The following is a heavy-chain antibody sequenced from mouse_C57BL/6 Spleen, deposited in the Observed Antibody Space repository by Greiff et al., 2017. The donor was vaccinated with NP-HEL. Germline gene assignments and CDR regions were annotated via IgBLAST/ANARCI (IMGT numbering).Heavy chain of an antibody. CDR3: ARRTDYAMDY. D-gene: IGHD1-1*01. Sequence: EVQVVESGGGLVQPGGSLKLSCAASGFTFSDYGMAWVRQAPRKGPEWVAFISNLAYSIYYADTVTGRFTIFRENAKNTLYLEMSSLRSEDTAMYYCARRTDYAMDYWGQGTSVTVSS. CDR1: GFTFSDYG. V-gene: IGHV5-15*01. J-gene: IGHJ4*01. CDR2: ISNLAYSI.